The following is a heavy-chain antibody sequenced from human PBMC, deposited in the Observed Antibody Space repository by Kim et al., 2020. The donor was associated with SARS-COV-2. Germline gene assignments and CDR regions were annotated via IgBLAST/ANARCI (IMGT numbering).Heavy chain of an antibody. J-gene: IGHJ5*02. V-gene: IGHV3-23*01. CDR1: GFTFSSYA. CDR3: AKARGNVLRFLEWLSPFDP. Sequence: GGSLRLSCAASGFTFSSYAMSWVRQAPGKGLEWVAAISGSGGSTYYADPVKGRFTISRDNSKNTLYLQMNSLRAEDTAVYYCAKARGNVLRFLEWLSPFDPWGQGTLVTVSS. D-gene: IGHD3-3*01. CDR2: ISGSGGST.